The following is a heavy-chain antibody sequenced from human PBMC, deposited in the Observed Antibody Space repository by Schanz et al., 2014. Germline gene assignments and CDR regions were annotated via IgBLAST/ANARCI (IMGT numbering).Heavy chain of an antibody. CDR2: VFPNGIT. CDR3: ARDTTWRLDL. V-gene: IGHV4-4*07. CDR1: GGSIRSYF. Sequence: QVQLQESGPGLVKPSETLSLTCTVSGGSIRSYFWSWIRQPAGKALEWVGRVFPNGITNYNPSLKTRLPISLTTSKNQFSLTSASLTAADTAVYYCARDTTWRLDLWGRGTLVTVSS. J-gene: IGHJ2*01. D-gene: IGHD1-1*01.